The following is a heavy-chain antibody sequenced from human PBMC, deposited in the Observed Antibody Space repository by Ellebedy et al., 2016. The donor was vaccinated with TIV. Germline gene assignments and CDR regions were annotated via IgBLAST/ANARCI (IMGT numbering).Heavy chain of an antibody. J-gene: IGHJ5*02. V-gene: IGHV3-66*01. D-gene: IGHD3-16*01. CDR1: GFTVSDYF. Sequence: GESLKISCAASGFTVSDYFMTWVRQAPGKGLEWVSLISKNGGTNYTDSVNGRFTITRDDSKNTLYLQMNSLRAEDTAVYYCARDPGGGGDYGDNWFDPWGQGTLVTVSS. CDR2: ISKNGGT. CDR3: ARDPGGGGDYGDNWFDP.